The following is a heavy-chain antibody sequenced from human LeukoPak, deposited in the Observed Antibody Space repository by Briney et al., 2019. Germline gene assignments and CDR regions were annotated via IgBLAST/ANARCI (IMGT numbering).Heavy chain of an antibody. Sequence: GGSLRLSCAASGFTVSSNYMTWVRQAPGKGLEWVSSISSSSSYIYYADSVKGRFTISRDNAKNSLYLQMNSLRAEDTAVYYCARDIVATITPYYYYYGMDVWGQGTTVTVSS. V-gene: IGHV3-21*01. J-gene: IGHJ6*02. CDR3: ARDIVATITPYYYYYGMDV. CDR1: GFTVSSNY. D-gene: IGHD5-12*01. CDR2: ISSSSSYI.